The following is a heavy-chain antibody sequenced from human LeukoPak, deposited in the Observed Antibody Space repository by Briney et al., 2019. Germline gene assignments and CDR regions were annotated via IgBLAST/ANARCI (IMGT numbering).Heavy chain of an antibody. D-gene: IGHD2/OR15-2a*01. J-gene: IGHJ5*02. CDR3: ARKSAGFLTA. V-gene: IGHV1-2*02. CDR1: GYTFTGDQ. CDR2: INPSSGDT. Sequence: ASVKVSCKASGYTFTGDQIYWLRQAPGQGLEWVGWINPSSGDTLYEEKFQGRVTMTRDKSISSAYMELSSLRSDDTAVYYCARKSAGFLTAWGLGTLVTVSS.